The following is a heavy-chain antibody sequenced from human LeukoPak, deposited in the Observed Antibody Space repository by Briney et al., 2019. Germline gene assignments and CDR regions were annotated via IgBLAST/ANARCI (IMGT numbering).Heavy chain of an antibody. D-gene: IGHD5-24*01. Sequence: GGSLRLSCAASGFTFSSYGMSWVRQAPGKGLEWVGFIRSKAYGGTTEYAASVKGRFTISRDDSKSIAYLQMNSLKTEDTAVYYCTRDSDGYNYGGWDWGQGTLVTVSS. CDR1: GFTFSSYG. V-gene: IGHV3-49*04. J-gene: IGHJ4*02. CDR2: IRSKAYGGTT. CDR3: TRDSDGYNYGGWD.